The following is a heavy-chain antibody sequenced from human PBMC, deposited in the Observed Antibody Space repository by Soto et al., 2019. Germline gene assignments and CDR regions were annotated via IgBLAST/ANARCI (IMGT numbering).Heavy chain of an antibody. D-gene: IGHD5-12*01. V-gene: IGHV4-30-4*01. CDR1: GGSISSGDYY. CDR2: IYYSGST. Sequence: SETLSLTCTVSGGSISSGDYYWSWIRQPPGKGLEWIGYIYYSGSTYYNPSLKSRVTISVDTSKNQFSPKLSSVTAADTAVYYCARAQMATTVDYWGQGTLVTVSS. J-gene: IGHJ4*02. CDR3: ARAQMATTVDY.